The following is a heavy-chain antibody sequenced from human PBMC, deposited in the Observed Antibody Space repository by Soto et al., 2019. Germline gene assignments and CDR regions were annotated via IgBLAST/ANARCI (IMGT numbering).Heavy chain of an antibody. Sequence: PGGSLRLSCAASGFTFGYYWMHWVRQAPGKGLEWVSRMNSDGTTTNYADSVKGRFTVSRDNAKNTLFLQMNSLRAEDTAVYYCATAEVDYWGPGTLVTVSS. CDR1: GFTFGYYW. V-gene: IGHV3-74*01. CDR3: ATAEVDY. CDR2: MNSDGTTT. J-gene: IGHJ4*02.